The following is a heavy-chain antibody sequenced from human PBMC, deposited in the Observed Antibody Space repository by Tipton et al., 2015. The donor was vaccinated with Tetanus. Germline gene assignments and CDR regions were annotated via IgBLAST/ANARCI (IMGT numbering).Heavy chain of an antibody. V-gene: IGHV4-4*07. CDR3: AGLYYYDSASYPLY. CDR1: GGSIGTYY. CDR2: IYSSGST. J-gene: IGHJ4*02. Sequence: LRLSCTVSGGSIGTYYWSWIRQPAGKGLEWIGRIYSSGSTHYNPSLKSRVTMSLDTSKNQFSLRLRSVTAADTAVFYCAGLYYYDSASYPLYWGQGTLVTASS. D-gene: IGHD3-10*01.